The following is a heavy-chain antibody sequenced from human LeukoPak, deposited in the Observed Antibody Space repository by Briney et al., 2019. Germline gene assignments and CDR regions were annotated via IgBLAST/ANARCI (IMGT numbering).Heavy chain of an antibody. D-gene: IGHD4-17*01. Sequence: GGSLRLSCAASGFTFSSYAMSWVRQAPGKGLEWVSAISGSGGSTYYADSVKGRFTISRDNSKNTLYLQMNSLRAEDTAVYYCPITHDYRDPDYNYYYMDVWGKGNTVTVSS. CDR2: ISGSGGST. CDR3: PITHDYRDPDYNYYYMDV. J-gene: IGHJ6*03. V-gene: IGHV3-23*01. CDR1: GFTFSSYA.